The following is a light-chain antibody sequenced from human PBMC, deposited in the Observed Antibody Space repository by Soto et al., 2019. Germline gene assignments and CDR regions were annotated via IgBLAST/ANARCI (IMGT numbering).Light chain of an antibody. J-gene: IGLJ1*01. CDR1: SSDGGGYNY. V-gene: IGLV2-14*01. CDR2: DVS. Sequence: SLLNQPASLSGSSGQSITISCTGTSSDGGGYNYVSWYQQQPGKAPKFMIYDVSNRPSGVSNRFSGSKSGNTASLTISGLQAEDEADYYCCSYTTSNTRQIVFGTGTKVTVL. CDR3: CSYTTSNTRQIV.